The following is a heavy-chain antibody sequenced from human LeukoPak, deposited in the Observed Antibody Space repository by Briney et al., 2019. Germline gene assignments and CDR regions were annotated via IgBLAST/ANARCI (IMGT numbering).Heavy chain of an antibody. J-gene: IGHJ4*02. CDR1: GFTFDDYA. Sequence: GGSLRLSCAASGFTFDDYAMHWVRHAPGKGLEWVSGISWNSGSIGYADSVKGRFTISRDNAKNSLYLQMNSLRAEDMALYYCAKGTQWLGASDFDYWGQGTLVTVSS. CDR2: ISWNSGSI. CDR3: AKGTQWLGASDFDY. V-gene: IGHV3-9*03. D-gene: IGHD6-19*01.